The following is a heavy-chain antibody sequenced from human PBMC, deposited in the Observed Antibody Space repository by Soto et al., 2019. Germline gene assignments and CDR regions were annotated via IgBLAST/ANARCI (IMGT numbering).Heavy chain of an antibody. J-gene: IGHJ6*02. CDR3: ARAPLPYYYDSSGYYQGYYYGMDV. V-gene: IGHV1-69*01. CDR1: GGTFSSYA. Sequence: QVQRVQSGAEVKKPGSSVKVSCKASGGTFSSYAISWVRQAPGQGLEWMGGIIPIFGTANYAQKFQGRVTITADESTSTASMEMSSLRSEDTAVYYCARAPLPYYYDSSGYYQGYYYGMDVWGQGTTVTVSS. D-gene: IGHD3-22*01. CDR2: IIPIFGTA.